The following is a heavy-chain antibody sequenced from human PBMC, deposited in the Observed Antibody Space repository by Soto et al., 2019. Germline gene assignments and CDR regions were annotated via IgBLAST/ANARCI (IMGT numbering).Heavy chain of an antibody. D-gene: IGHD6-13*01. CDR3: ASASSSWNGARRLDY. Sequence: EVQLVESGGGLVQPGGSLRLSCAASGFTFSSYSMNWVRQAPGKGLEWVSYISSSSSTIYYADSVKGRFTISRDNAKNSLYLQMNSLRAEDTAVYYCASASSSWNGARRLDYWGQGTLVTVSS. V-gene: IGHV3-48*01. J-gene: IGHJ4*02. CDR2: ISSSSSTI. CDR1: GFTFSSYS.